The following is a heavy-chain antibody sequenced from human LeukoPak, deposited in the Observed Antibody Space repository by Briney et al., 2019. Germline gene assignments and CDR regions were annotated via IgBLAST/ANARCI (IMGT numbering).Heavy chain of an antibody. V-gene: IGHV4-31*03. CDR1: GGSISSGGYH. Sequence: SQTLSLTCTVSGGSISSGGYHWSWIRQHPGKGLEWIGYIYYSGSTYYNPSLKSRVTISVDTSKNQFSLKLSSVTAADTAVYYCARERVGEYCSSTSCYSGYNWFDPWGQGTLVTVSS. CDR3: ARERVGEYCSSTSCYSGYNWFDP. CDR2: IYYSGST. J-gene: IGHJ5*02. D-gene: IGHD2-2*01.